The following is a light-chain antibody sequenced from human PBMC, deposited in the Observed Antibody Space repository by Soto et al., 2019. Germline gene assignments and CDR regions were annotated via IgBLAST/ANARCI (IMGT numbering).Light chain of an antibody. CDR2: DAS. CDR3: QHYNNYPWT. Sequence: DIQMTQSPSTLSASVGDTVTITCRASLGIGRWLAWYQQKPGKAPKLLIYDASSLQGGVPSRFSGSGSGTAFTLTITSLQSDDVASYYCQHYNNYPWTFGQGTKVEIK. CDR1: LGIGRW. V-gene: IGKV1-5*01. J-gene: IGKJ1*01.